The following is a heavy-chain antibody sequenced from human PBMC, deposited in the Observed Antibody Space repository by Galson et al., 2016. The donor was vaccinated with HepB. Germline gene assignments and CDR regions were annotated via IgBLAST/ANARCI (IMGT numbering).Heavy chain of an antibody. Sequence: SLRLSCAASGMTFSDSYMSWIRQPPGRGLEWVAYISSASATISYADTVRGRFTISRDNPRSLLFLEMNSLRAEDTALYYCANDQKPRGFDYWGQGTLVTVSS. CDR3: ANDQKPRGFDY. CDR2: ISSASATI. CDR1: GMTFSDSY. J-gene: IGHJ4*02. V-gene: IGHV3-11*01. D-gene: IGHD3-10*01.